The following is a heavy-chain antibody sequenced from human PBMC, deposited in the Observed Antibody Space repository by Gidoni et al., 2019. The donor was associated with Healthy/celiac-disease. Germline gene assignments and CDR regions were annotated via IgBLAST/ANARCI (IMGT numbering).Heavy chain of an antibody. CDR2: DT. D-gene: IGHD1-20*01. CDR3: TRHIITGTIDYYYYGMDV. V-gene: IGHV3-73*01. Sequence: DTGYAASVKGRFTISRDDSKNTAYLQMNSLKTEDTAVYYCTRHIITGTIDYYYYGMDVWGQGTTVTVSS. J-gene: IGHJ6*02.